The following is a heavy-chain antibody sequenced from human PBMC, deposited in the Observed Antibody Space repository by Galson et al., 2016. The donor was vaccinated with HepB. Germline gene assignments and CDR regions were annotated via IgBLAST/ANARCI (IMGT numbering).Heavy chain of an antibody. J-gene: IGHJ6*02. CDR1: GFTFSSYA. CDR2: ISYDGSRQ. Sequence: SLRLSCAVSGFTFSSYAFNWVRQAPGKGLEWVGIISYDGSRQYHGDSVKGRFTISRDDSKNTLYLQMDSLRADDTAVYYCARDRAGPGVILEVWGQGTTVTVSS. D-gene: IGHD3-10*01. CDR3: ARDRAGPGVILEV. V-gene: IGHV3-30-3*01.